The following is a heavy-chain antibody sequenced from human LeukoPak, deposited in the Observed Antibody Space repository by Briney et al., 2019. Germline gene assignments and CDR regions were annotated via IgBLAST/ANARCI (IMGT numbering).Heavy chain of an antibody. Sequence: ASVKVSCKASGYTFNAYYIHWVRQAPGQGLEWMGWINLDSNGTNYAQQFQGRVTMTRDTSLTTVYMKLSGLRSDDTAVYYCASRHYGGNPGWFDPWGQGTLVTVSS. J-gene: IGHJ5*02. CDR3: ASRHYGGNPGWFDP. CDR2: INLDSNGT. CDR1: GYTFNAYY. D-gene: IGHD4-23*01. V-gene: IGHV1-2*02.